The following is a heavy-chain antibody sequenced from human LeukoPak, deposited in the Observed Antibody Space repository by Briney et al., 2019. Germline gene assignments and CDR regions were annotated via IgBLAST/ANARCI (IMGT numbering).Heavy chain of an antibody. CDR2: IPYDGTNK. V-gene: IGHV3-30*02. Sequence: GGSLRLSCAPSGFTFSNYGMHWVRQAPGKGLEWVAFIPYDGTNKYYADSVKGRFTISRDNSKNTLYLQMNSLRAADTALYYCVQGTRRGAITMVRGVIDSWGQGTLVTVSS. CDR1: GFTFSNYG. D-gene: IGHD3-10*01. J-gene: IGHJ4*02. CDR3: VQGTRRGAITMVRGVIDS.